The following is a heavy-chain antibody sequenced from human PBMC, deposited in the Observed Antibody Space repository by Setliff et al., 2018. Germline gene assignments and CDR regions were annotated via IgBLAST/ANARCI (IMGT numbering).Heavy chain of an antibody. CDR3: AGDSATQCDFGSGPQYYYYMDV. J-gene: IGHJ6*03. Sequence: PGGSLRLSCAASGFTFSSYAMSWVRKAPGKGLEWVSAISSNGGSTYYADSVRGRFTISRDNSKNTLYLQMGSLRGEDMAVYYCAGDSATQCDFGSGPQYYYYMDVWGKGTTVTVSS. V-gene: IGHV3-64*02. CDR1: GFTFSSYA. CDR2: ISSNGGST. D-gene: IGHD3-3*01.